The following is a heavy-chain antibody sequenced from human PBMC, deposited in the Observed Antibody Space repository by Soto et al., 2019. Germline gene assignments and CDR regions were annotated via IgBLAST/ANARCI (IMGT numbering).Heavy chain of an antibody. J-gene: IGHJ4*02. D-gene: IGHD2-15*01. CDR1: GFTFSSYS. Sequence: GGSLRLSCAASGFTFSSYSMNWVRQAPGKGLEWVSYISSSSSTIYYADSVKGRFTISRDNAKNSLYLQMNSLRAEDTAVYYCARSLCSGGSCYSYGLFDYWGQGTLVTVSS. CDR3: ARSLCSGGSCYSYGLFDY. V-gene: IGHV3-48*01. CDR2: ISSSSSTI.